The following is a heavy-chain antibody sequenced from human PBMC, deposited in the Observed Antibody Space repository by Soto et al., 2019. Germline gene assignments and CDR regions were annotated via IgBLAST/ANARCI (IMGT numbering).Heavy chain of an antibody. Sequence: SGPTLVNPTQTLTLTCTFSGFSLSTSGVGVGWIRQPPGRALEWLALIYWNDDKRYSPSLKSRLTITKDTSKNQVVLTMTNMDPVDTATYYCAHRPRSSGYYYLSPCYYYGMDVWGQGTTVTVSS. V-gene: IGHV2-5*01. CDR3: AHRPRSSGYYYLSPCYYYGMDV. J-gene: IGHJ6*02. D-gene: IGHD3-22*01. CDR1: GFSLSTSGVG. CDR2: IYWNDDK.